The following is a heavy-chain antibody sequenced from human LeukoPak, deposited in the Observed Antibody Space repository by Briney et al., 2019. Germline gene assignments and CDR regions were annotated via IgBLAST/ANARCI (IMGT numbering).Heavy chain of an antibody. CDR1: GGSINSNNYY. Sequence: SETLSLTCTVSGGSINSNNYYWAWIRQPPGKGLEWIGSIYYSGSTYYNPSLKSRVTISVDMSKNQISLKLSSVTAADTAVYYCARDRLLWFGELDFWGQGTLVIVSS. CDR3: ARDRLLWFGELDF. CDR2: IYYSGST. V-gene: IGHV4-39*07. J-gene: IGHJ4*02. D-gene: IGHD3-10*01.